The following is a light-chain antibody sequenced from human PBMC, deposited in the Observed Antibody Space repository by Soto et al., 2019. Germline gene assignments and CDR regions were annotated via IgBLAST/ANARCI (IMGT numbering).Light chain of an antibody. CDR2: GAS. Sequence: EIVLTQSPSTLSLFPGERATLSCRASQSVSSSYLPRYQQQRAQAPRLLIYGASSRATGIPDRFSGSGSGTDFTLTISRLEPEDFAVYYCQQYGSSRTFGHGTKVDIK. CDR1: QSVSSSY. J-gene: IGKJ1*01. V-gene: IGKV3-20*01. CDR3: QQYGSSRT.